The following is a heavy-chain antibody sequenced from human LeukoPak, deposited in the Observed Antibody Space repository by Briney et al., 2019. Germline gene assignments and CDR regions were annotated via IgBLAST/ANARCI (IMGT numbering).Heavy chain of an antibody. CDR2: ISNDGRT. CDR1: GYTFTSYG. CDR3: AREVCHGHLIRSFDP. J-gene: IGHJ5*02. V-gene: IGHV1-18*01. Sequence: GASVKVSCKASGYTFTSYGINWVRQAPGQGLEWMGMISNDGRTNYAQNFKGRVTMTTDTVTTTAYMELRSLRSDDRAVYYCAREVCHGHLIRSFDPWGQGTLVTVSS. D-gene: IGHD3-3*02.